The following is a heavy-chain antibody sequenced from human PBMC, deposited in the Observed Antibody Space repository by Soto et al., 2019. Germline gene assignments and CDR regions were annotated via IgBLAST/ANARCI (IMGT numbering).Heavy chain of an antibody. Sequence: GGSLRLSCAASGFTFSSYWMSWVRQAPGKGLEWVANIKQDGSEKYYVDSVKGRFTISRDNAKNSLYLQMNSLRAEDTAVYYCARDIINRVGADAFDIWGQGTMVTVSS. D-gene: IGHD1-26*01. J-gene: IGHJ3*02. CDR3: ARDIINRVGADAFDI. CDR1: GFTFSSYW. CDR2: IKQDGSEK. V-gene: IGHV3-7*01.